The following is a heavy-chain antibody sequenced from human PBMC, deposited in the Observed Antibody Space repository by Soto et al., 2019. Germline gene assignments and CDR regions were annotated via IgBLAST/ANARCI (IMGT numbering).Heavy chain of an antibody. CDR2: IYYSGST. CDR1: GGSISSGGYY. Sequence: SETLSLTCTVSGGSISSGGYYWSWIRQHPGKGLEWIGYIYYSGSTYYNPSLKSRVTISVDTSKNQFSLKLSSVTAADTAVYYCARVAYYYDSSGYSRYYFDYWGQGTLVTVSS. D-gene: IGHD3-22*01. J-gene: IGHJ4*02. CDR3: ARVAYYYDSSGYSRYYFDY. V-gene: IGHV4-31*03.